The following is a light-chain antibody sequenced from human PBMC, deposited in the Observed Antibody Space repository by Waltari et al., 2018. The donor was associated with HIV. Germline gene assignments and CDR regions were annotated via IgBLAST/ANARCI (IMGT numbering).Light chain of an antibody. CDR1: QSISSY. Sequence: DTQMTQSASTLSASVGDRGTIPARASQSISSYLNWYKQEPGKAPKLLIYAPSSLQSGVPSSFSGSGSGADFTLTISSLQPEDFATYYCQQSYSTPLTFGGGTKVDIK. V-gene: IGKV1-39*01. CDR3: QQSYSTPLT. CDR2: APS. J-gene: IGKJ4*01.